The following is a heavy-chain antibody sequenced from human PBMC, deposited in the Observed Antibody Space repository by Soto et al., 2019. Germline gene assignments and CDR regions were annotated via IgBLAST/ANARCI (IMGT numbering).Heavy chain of an antibody. CDR3: AKDQDAGGNSYFEY. V-gene: IGHV3-23*01. J-gene: IGHJ4*02. CDR2: ISGSGRGT. CDR1: GFTFKNFL. Sequence: GGSLRLSCAASGFTFKNFLMSWVRQAPGMGLEWVSSISGSGRGTFYAGSVKGRFTISRDNSKNTLSLQMNSLRVEDTGVYFCAKDQDAGGNSYFEYWGKGTQVTVS. D-gene: IGHD1-1*01.